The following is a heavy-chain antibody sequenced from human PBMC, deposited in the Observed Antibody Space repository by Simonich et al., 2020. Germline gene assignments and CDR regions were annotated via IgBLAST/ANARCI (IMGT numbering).Heavy chain of an antibody. V-gene: IGHV4-39*01. CDR2: IYYSGST. Sequence: QLHLQESVPGLVKPSETLSLTCTVSGGSISSRSYYWGWIRQPPGKGLEWIGSIYYSGSTDYNPSLKERVTISVDTSKNKFSLKLIAVTAADTAVYYCARPAGFAFDIWGHGTMVTVSS. J-gene: IGHJ3*02. CDR3: ARPAGFAFDI. CDR1: GGSISSRSYY. D-gene: IGHD3-9*01.